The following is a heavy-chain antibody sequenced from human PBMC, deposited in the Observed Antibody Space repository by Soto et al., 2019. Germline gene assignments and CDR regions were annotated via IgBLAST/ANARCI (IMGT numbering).Heavy chain of an antibody. V-gene: IGHV3-23*01. CDR2: ISGSGGST. CDR1: GFTFSTYA. D-gene: IGHD1-1*01. J-gene: IGHJ4*02. Sequence: EVQLLESGGGLVQPGGSLRLSCAASGFTFSTYAMSWVRQAPGKGLEWVSAISGSGGSTYYADSVKGRFTISRENSKNTLYLQMNSLRAEDTAVYYCAKDSTNLYYFHYWGQGTLVTVSS. CDR3: AKDSTNLYYFHY.